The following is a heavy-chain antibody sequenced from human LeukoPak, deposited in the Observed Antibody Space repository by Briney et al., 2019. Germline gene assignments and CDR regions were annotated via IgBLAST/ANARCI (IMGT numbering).Heavy chain of an antibody. CDR2: ISNGGGST. CDR3: AKGGSYAPLDY. D-gene: IGHD1-26*01. CDR1: GFTFSSYS. V-gene: IGHV3-23*01. Sequence: GGSLRLSCAASGFTFSSYSMNWVRQAPGKGLEWVSAISNGGGSTIYTDSVKGRFTISRDNSKNTLYLQMNSLRAEDTAVYYCAKGGSYAPLDYWGQGTLVTVSS. J-gene: IGHJ4*02.